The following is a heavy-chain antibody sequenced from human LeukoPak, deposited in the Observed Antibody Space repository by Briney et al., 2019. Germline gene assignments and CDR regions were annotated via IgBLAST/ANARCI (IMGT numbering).Heavy chain of an antibody. CDR2: INQDGTDK. D-gene: IGHD1-26*01. J-gene: IGHJ5*02. CDR1: GFIVSGDF. Sequence: GSLRLSCAASGFIVSGDFMSWVRQAPGKGLEWVANINQDGTDKYYVDSVKGRFTISRDNAKNSLYLQMNSLRAEDTAVYYCAREIVGTHKSRFDPWGQGTLVTVSS. V-gene: IGHV3-7*03. CDR3: AREIVGTHKSRFDP.